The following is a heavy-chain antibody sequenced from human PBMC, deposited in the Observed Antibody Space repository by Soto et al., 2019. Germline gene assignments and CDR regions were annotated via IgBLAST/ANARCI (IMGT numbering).Heavy chain of an antibody. J-gene: IGHJ6*03. CDR1: GFTFSSYW. V-gene: IGHV3-7*01. CDR3: ARDRIAAAEVYYMDV. Sequence: GGSLRLSCAASGFTFSSYWMSWVRQAPGKGLEWVANIKQDGSEKYYVDSVKGRFTISRDNAKNSLYLQMNSLRAEDTAVYYCARDRIAAAEVYYMDVWGKGTTVTVSS. CDR2: IKQDGSEK. D-gene: IGHD6-13*01.